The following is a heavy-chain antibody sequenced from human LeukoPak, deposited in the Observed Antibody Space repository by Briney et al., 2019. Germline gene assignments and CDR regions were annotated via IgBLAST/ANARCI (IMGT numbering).Heavy chain of an antibody. CDR2: IYHSGST. V-gene: IGHV4-30-2*01. Sequence: PSQTLSLTCAVSGGSISSGGYSWSWIRQPPGKGLEWIGYIYHSGSTYYNPSLKSRVTISVDRSKNQSSLKLSSVTAADTAVYYCARARYGDPRTARGYFDYWGQGTLVTVSS. CDR3: ARARYGDPRTARGYFDY. D-gene: IGHD4-17*01. CDR1: GGSISSGGYS. J-gene: IGHJ4*02.